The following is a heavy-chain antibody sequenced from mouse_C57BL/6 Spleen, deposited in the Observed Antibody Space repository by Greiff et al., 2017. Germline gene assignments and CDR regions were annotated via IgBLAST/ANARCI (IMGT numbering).Heavy chain of an antibody. CDR1: GFTFSDYY. CDR3: ARAGHSQFYSMDY. CDR2: INYDGSST. V-gene: IGHV5-16*01. Sequence: EVQRVESEGGLVQPGSSMKLSCTASGFTFSDYYMAWVRQVPEKGLEWVANINYDGSSTYYLDSLKSRFIISGDNATNILYLQMSSLKSEDTATYYGARAGHSQFYSMDYWGQGTSVTVSS. D-gene: IGHD3-1*01. J-gene: IGHJ4*01.